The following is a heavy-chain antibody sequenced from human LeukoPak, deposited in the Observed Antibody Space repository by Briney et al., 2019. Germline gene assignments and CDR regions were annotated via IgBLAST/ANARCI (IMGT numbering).Heavy chain of an antibody. CDR1: GFTFDDYA. J-gene: IGHJ4*02. V-gene: IGHV3-20*04. D-gene: IGHD3-22*01. Sequence: PGGSLRLSCAASGFTFDDYAMSWVRQTPGKGLEWVSGTNWDGGRTGYADSVKGRFTISRDNSKNTLYLQMNSLRAEDTAVYYCAKRAYYYDSSGYSMYYFDYWGQGTLVTVSS. CDR3: AKRAYYYDSSGYSMYYFDY. CDR2: TNWDGGRT.